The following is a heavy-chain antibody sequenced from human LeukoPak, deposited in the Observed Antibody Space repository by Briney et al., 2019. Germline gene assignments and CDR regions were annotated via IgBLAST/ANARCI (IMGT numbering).Heavy chain of an antibody. Sequence: QPGGSLRLSCAASGFTFSSYEMNWVRQAPGKGLEWVSYISSSSRYIYYADSVKGRFTISRDNAKNSLYLQMNSLRAEDTAVYYCARGRYSSSYPWGQGTLVTVSS. CDR3: ARGRYSSSYP. V-gene: IGHV3-48*03. CDR1: GFTFSSYE. CDR2: ISSSSRYI. J-gene: IGHJ5*02. D-gene: IGHD6-6*01.